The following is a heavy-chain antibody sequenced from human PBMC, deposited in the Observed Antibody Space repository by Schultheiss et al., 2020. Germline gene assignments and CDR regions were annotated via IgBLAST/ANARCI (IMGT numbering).Heavy chain of an antibody. CDR1: GGSISSYY. J-gene: IGHJ5*02. V-gene: IGHV4-59*01. Sequence: SETLSLTCTVSGGSISSYYWSWIRQPPGKGLEWIGYIYYSGSTNYNPSLKSRVTISVDTSKNQFSLKLSSVTAADTAVYYCARGTRSADSSGYYYEDRWFDPWGQGTLVTVSS. D-gene: IGHD3-22*01. CDR3: ARGTRSADSSGYYYEDRWFDP. CDR2: IYYSGST.